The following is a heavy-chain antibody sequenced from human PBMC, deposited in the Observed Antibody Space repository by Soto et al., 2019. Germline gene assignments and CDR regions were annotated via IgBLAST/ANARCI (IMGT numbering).Heavy chain of an antibody. D-gene: IGHD3-10*01. CDR1: GFTFSSYS. CDR2: ISTSSGTI. J-gene: IGHJ4*02. Sequence: GGSLRLSCAASGFTFSSYSMNWVRQAPGKGLEWVSYISTSSGTIYYADSVKGRFTISRDNSKNTLYLQMNSLRAEDTAVYYCAKDLLDYYGSGSYTSPFDYWGQGTLVTVSS. CDR3: AKDLLDYYGSGSYTSPFDY. V-gene: IGHV3-48*01.